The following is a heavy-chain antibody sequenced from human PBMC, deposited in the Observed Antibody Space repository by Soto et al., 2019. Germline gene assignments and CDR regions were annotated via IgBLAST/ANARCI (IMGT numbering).Heavy chain of an antibody. Sequence: SETLSLTCAFYGGSFSGYYWSLIRQHPGKGLEWIGNIYYSGSTNYNPSLKSRVTISVDTSKNQFSLKLSSVTAADTAVYYCARVHAYGDIDYWGQGTLVTVSS. J-gene: IGHJ4*02. D-gene: IGHD4-17*01. CDR3: ARVHAYGDIDY. CDR2: IYYSGST. CDR1: GGSFSGYY. V-gene: IGHV4-59*01.